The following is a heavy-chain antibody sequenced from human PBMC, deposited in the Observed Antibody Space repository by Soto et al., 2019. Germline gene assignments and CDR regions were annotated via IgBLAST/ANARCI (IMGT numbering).Heavy chain of an antibody. CDR2: IYPGDSDT. CDR1: GYSFTSYW. J-gene: IGHJ5*02. Sequence: GESLKISCKGSGYSFTSYWIGWVRQIPGKGLEWMGIIYPGDSDTRYSPSFQGQVTISADKSISTAYLQWSSLKASDTAMYYCAREVIPIAAAGTEWFDPWGQGTLVTVSS. D-gene: IGHD6-13*01. V-gene: IGHV5-51*01. CDR3: AREVIPIAAAGTEWFDP.